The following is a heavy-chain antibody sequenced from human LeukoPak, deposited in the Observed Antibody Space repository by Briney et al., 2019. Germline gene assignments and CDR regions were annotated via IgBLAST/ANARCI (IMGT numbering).Heavy chain of an antibody. CDR2: VSGSDFS. J-gene: IGHJ6*03. CDR3: AKAPGGYDYSRGYYYYYMDV. D-gene: IGHD5-12*01. Sequence: GGSLRLSCVASGFTFSRYTMTWVRQAPGRGLEWVSSVSGSDFSTRDNSKNTLYLQMNSLRAEDTAVYYCAKAPGGYDYSRGYYYYYMDVWGKGTTVTVSS. CDR1: GFTFSRYT. V-gene: IGHV3-23*01.